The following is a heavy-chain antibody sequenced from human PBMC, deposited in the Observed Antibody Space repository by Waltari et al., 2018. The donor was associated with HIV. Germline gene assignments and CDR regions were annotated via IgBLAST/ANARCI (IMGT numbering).Heavy chain of an antibody. Sequence: EVQLVESGGGLVQPGGSLRLTCSAIRFPFSSLNRNLVRQAPGKGLEWVSYISSTSNTIYYADSVKGRFTVSRDNAKNSLSLQMNSLRAEDTAVYFCAKEVVALPHYYYYGLDVWGQGTTVTVSS. CDR1: RFPFSSLN. J-gene: IGHJ6*02. CDR3: AKEVVALPHYYYYGLDV. D-gene: IGHD2-15*01. CDR2: ISSTSNTI. V-gene: IGHV3-48*04.